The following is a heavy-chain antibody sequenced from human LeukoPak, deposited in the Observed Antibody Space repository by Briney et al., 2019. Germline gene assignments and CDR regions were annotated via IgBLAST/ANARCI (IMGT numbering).Heavy chain of an antibody. V-gene: IGHV3-66*02. CDR3: ARDDVASVFDY. CDR1: GFTVSSNY. J-gene: IGHJ4*02. CDR2: IYSGGNT. D-gene: IGHD3-16*01. Sequence: GGSLRLSCAASGFTVSSNYMTWVRQAPGKGLEWVSVIYSGGNTYYAGSVKGRFTISRDNSKNTLYLQMNSLRAEDTAIYYCARDDVASVFDYWGQGTLVTVSS.